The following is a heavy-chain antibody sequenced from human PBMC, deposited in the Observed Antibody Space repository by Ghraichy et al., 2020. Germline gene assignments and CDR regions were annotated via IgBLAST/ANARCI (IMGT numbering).Heavy chain of an antibody. Sequence: SQTLSLTCAISGDSVSNNGATWNWIRQSPSRGLEWLGRTYYRSKWYSDYALSVQSQITVNADTSKNQFSLQLNSVTPEDTAVYYCVRDGYWGVWGKGTTVTVSS. V-gene: IGHV6-1*01. CDR1: GDSVSNNGAT. J-gene: IGHJ6*04. CDR3: VRDGYWGV. CDR2: TYYRSKWYS. D-gene: IGHD2-15*01.